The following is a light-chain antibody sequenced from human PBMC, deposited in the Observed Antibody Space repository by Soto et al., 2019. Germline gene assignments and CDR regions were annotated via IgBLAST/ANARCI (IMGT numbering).Light chain of an antibody. CDR1: QSVSTW. V-gene: IGKV1-5*01. CDR3: QQYSTYWT. Sequence: DIPMTQSPSTLSASVGDRVTITCRASQSVSTWLAWYQQKPGKAPKLLIYDVSSLGSGVSSRFSGSGFGTQFTLTISSLQPDDFASYYCQQYSTYWTFGQGTKVEIK. J-gene: IGKJ1*01. CDR2: DVS.